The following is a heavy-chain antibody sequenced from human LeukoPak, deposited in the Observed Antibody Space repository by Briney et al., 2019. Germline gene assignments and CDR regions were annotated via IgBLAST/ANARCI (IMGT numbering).Heavy chain of an antibody. CDR2: IKQDGSEK. V-gene: IGHV3-7*01. D-gene: IGHD4-17*01. CDR1: GFTFSSYW. CDR3: ARDPLGAYAVTLAFDI. J-gene: IGHJ3*02. Sequence: PGGSLRLSCAASGFTFSSYWMSWVRQASGKGLEWVANIKQDGSEKYYVDSVKGRFTISRDNAKNSLYLQMNSLRAEDTAVYYCARDPLGAYAVTLAFDIWGQGTMVTVSS.